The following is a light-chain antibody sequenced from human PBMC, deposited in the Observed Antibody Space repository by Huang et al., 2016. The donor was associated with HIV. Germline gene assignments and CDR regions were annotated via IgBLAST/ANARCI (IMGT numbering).Light chain of an antibody. CDR1: QSVSSY. CDR2: DAS. V-gene: IGKV3-11*01. Sequence: EFVLTQSPATLSLSPGERATLSCRASQSVSSYLAWYQQKPGQAPRLLIYDASNRATGIPARFSGSGSGKDFTLTISSLEPEDFAVYYCQQRSNWALTFGGGTKVEIK. J-gene: IGKJ4*01. CDR3: QQRSNWALT.